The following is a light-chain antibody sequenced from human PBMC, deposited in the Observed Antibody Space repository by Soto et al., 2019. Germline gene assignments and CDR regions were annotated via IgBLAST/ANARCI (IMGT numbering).Light chain of an antibody. V-gene: IGKV1-5*03. CDR2: KAS. CDR1: QTISSW. Sequence: DIQMTQSPSTLSGSVGDRVTITCRASQTISSWLPWYQQKPGKAPKLLIYKASNLKSGVPSRFSGSGSGTEFTLTISSLQPDDFATYYCQHYNSYSEAFGQGTKVDI. CDR3: QHYNSYSEA. J-gene: IGKJ1*01.